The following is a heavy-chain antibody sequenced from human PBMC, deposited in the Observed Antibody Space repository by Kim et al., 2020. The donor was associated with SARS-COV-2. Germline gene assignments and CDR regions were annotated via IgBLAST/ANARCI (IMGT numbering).Heavy chain of an antibody. V-gene: IGHV4-34*01. CDR1: GGSFSGYY. CDR3: ARGLVVYSSSSLLRTPDY. D-gene: IGHD6-6*01. CDR2: INHSGST. Sequence: SETLSLTCAVYGGSFSGYYWSWIRQPPGKGLEWIGEINHSGSTNYNPSLKSRVTISVDTSKNQFSLKLSSVTAADTAVYYCARGLVVYSSSSLLRTPDYWGQGTLVTVSS. J-gene: IGHJ4*02.